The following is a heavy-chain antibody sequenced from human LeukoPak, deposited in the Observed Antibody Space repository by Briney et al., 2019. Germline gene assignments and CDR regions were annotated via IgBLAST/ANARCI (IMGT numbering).Heavy chain of an antibody. CDR2: INPNSGGT. CDR1: GYTFTGYY. J-gene: IGHJ6*02. Sequence: GASVKVSRKASGYTFTGYYMHWVRQAPGQGLEWMGWINPNSGGTNYAQKFQGRVTMTRDTSISTAYMELSRLRSDDTAVYYCARAAPIGDFLPPFYYYYYGMDVWGQGTTVTVSS. CDR3: ARAAPIGDFLPPFYYYYYGMDV. D-gene: IGHD3-3*01. V-gene: IGHV1-2*02.